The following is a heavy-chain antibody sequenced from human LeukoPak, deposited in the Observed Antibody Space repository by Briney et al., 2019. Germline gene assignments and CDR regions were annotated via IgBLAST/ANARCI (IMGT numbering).Heavy chain of an antibody. CDR1: GFTFSSCA. CDR2: ISYDGSNK. D-gene: IGHD3-22*01. J-gene: IGHJ4*02. V-gene: IGHV3-30-3*01. Sequence: GRSLRLSCAASGFTFSSCAMHWVRQAPGKGLEWVAVISYDGSNKYYADSVKGRFTISRDNSKNTLYLQMNSLRAEDTAVYYCERGQPDIDYYDSSGYYFDCWGQGTLVTVSS. CDR3: ERGQPDIDYYDSSGYYFDC.